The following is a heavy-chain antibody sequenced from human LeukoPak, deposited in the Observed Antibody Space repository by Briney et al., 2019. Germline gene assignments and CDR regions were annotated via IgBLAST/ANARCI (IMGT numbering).Heavy chain of an antibody. CDR1: GFTFSNYG. J-gene: IGHJ1*01. CDR2: IWYDGSNK. D-gene: IGHD5-18*01. Sequence: GRSLGLSCAASGFTFSNYGMHWVRQAPGKGLEWVAVIWYDGSNKYYADSVKGRFTISRDNSKIILYLQINSLRAEDTAVYYCARDASDTAMVGYFQHWGQGTLVTVSS. CDR3: ARDASDTAMVGYFQH. V-gene: IGHV3-33*01.